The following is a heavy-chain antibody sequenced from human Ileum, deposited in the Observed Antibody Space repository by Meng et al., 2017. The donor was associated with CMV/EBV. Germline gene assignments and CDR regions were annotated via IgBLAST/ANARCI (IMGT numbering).Heavy chain of an antibody. CDR3: ARGQLYYDFWSGSLLDY. V-gene: IGHV3-21*01. D-gene: IGHD3-3*01. CDR2: ISSSSSYI. Sequence: GESLKISCAASGFTFSSYSMNWVRQAPGKGLEWVSSISSSSSYIYYADSVKGRFTISRDNAKNSLYLQMNSLRAEDTAVYYCARGQLYYDFWSGSLLDYWGQGTLVTSPQ. CDR1: GFTFSSYS. J-gene: IGHJ4*02.